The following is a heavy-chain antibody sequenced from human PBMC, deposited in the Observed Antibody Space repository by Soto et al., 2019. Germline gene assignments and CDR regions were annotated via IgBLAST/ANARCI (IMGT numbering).Heavy chain of an antibody. D-gene: IGHD2-2*02. J-gene: IGHJ4*02. V-gene: IGHV3-21*01. CDR3: ASDAPYIY. Sequence: PGGSLRLSCAASGFTFSNAWINWVRQAPGKGLEWVSSISSSSSYIYYADSVKGRFTISRDNAKNSLYLQMNSLIAEDTTVYNCASDAPYIYWGQGTLVTVSS. CDR2: ISSSSSYI. CDR1: GFTFSNAW.